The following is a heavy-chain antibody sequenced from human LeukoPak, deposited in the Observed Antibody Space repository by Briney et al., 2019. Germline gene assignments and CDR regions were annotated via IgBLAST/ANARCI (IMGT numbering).Heavy chain of an antibody. CDR3: ARDLAAAGFDY. V-gene: IGHV4-61*02. D-gene: IGHD6-13*01. CDR2: IYTSGST. J-gene: IGHJ4*02. CDR1: GGSISSGSYY. Sequence: SSQTLSLTCTVSGGSISSGSYYWSWIRQPAGKGLEWIGRIYTSGSTNYNPSLKSRVTISVDTSKNQFSLKLSSVTAADTAVYYCARDLAAAGFDYWGQGTPVTVSS.